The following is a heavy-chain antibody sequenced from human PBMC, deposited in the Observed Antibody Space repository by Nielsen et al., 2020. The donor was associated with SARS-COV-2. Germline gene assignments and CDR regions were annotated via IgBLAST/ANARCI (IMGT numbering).Heavy chain of an antibody. D-gene: IGHD2-2*01. V-gene: IGHV3-21*04. CDR3: AKDLGGTRQFYYYYYGMDV. CDR2: ISSSSSYI. CDR1: GFTFSSYS. J-gene: IGHJ6*02. Sequence: GESLKISCAASGFTFSSYSMNWVRQAPGKGLEWVSSISSSSSYIYYADSVKGRFTISRDNAKNSLYLQMNSLRAEDTALYYCAKDLGGTRQFYYYYYGMDVWGQGTTVTVSS.